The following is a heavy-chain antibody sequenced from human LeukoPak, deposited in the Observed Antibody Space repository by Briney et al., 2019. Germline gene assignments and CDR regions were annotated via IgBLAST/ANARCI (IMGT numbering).Heavy chain of an antibody. CDR3: ASAKFDY. CDR1: GFTFSRYS. V-gene: IGHV3-48*04. Sequence: TGGSLRLSCAASGFTFSRYSMNWVRQAPREGLEWVSYITNSSNNIYYADSVKGRFTVSRDNAKNSLYLQMNSLRAEDTAVYYCASAKFDYWGQGTLVTVSS. CDR2: ITNSSNNI. J-gene: IGHJ4*02.